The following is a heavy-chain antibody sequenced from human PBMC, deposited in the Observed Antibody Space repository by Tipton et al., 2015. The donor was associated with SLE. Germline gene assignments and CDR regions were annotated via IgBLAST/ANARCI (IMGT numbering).Heavy chain of an antibody. CDR2: ISYDGSNK. Sequence: SLRLSCAASGFTVSSNYLTWVRQAPGKGLEWVAVISYDGSNKYYADSVKGRFTISRDNSKNTLYLQMNSLRAEDTAVYYCARDDFWSGYYYYYYYMDVWGKGTTVTVSS. CDR3: ARDDFWSGYYYYYYYMDV. J-gene: IGHJ6*03. CDR1: GFTVSSNY. V-gene: IGHV3-30*03. D-gene: IGHD3-3*01.